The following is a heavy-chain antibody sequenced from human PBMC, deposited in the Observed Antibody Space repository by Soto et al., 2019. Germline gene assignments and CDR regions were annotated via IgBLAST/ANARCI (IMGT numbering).Heavy chain of an antibody. D-gene: IGHD2-2*01. CDR3: AGERWRDCSSTSCPRDV. Sequence: PSETLSLTCTVSGGSISSGGYYWSWIRQHPGKGLEWIGYIYYSGSTYYNPSLKSRVTISVDTSKNQFSLKLSSVTAADTAVYYCAGERWRDCSSTSCPRDVWGQGTTVTVSS. V-gene: IGHV4-31*03. CDR2: IYYSGST. J-gene: IGHJ6*02. CDR1: GGSISSGGYY.